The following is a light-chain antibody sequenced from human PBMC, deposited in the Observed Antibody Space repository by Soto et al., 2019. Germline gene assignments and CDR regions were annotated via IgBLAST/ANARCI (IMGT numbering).Light chain of an antibody. CDR1: QSISNW. CDR3: QQYKSYRT. V-gene: IGKV1-5*01. CDR2: DDS. J-gene: IGKJ1*01. Sequence: DIQMTQSPSTLSASVGDRVTITCRASQSISNWLAWYQQKPGKDPKLLIYDDSSLESGVPSRSSGSGSETEFTLTISSLQPDDFATYYCQQYKSYRTFGQGTKVDIK.